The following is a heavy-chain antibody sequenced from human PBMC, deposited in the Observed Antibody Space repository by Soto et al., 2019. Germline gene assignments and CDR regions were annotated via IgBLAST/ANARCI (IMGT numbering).Heavy chain of an antibody. D-gene: IGHD2-15*01. V-gene: IGHV4-34*01. J-gene: IGHJ4*02. Sequence: SETLSLTCAVYGGSFSGYYWSWIRQPPGKGLEWIGEINHSGSTNYNPSLKSRVTISVDTSKNQFSLKLSSVTAADTAVYYCAGRYCSGGSCYDYWGQGTLVTVSS. CDR3: AGRYCSGGSCYDY. CDR1: GGSFSGYY. CDR2: INHSGST.